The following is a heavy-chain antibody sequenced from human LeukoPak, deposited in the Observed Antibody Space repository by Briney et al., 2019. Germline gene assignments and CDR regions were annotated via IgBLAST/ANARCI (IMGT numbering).Heavy chain of an antibody. CDR2: ISGSGGST. CDR1: GFTFSSYA. J-gene: IGHJ6*02. V-gene: IGHV3-23*01. Sequence: GGSLRLSCAASGFTFSSYAMSWVRQAPGKGLEWVSAISGSGGSTYYADSVKGRFTISRHNSKNTLYLQMNSLRAEDTAVYYCAKDGRGATMFYYGMDVWGQGTTVTVSS. D-gene: IGHD1-26*01. CDR3: AKDGRGATMFYYGMDV.